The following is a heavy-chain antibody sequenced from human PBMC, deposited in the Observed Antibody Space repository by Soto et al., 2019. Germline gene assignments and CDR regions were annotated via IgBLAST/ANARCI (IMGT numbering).Heavy chain of an antibody. CDR1: GFSLSTSGVG. Sequence: QITLKESGPTLVKPTQTLTLTCTFSGFSLSTSGVGVGWIRQPPGKALEWLALIYLDDDKRYSPSLKSRLTITKDTSKNQVVLTMTNMDPVDTVTYYCAHSTSTRHYDFWSGPRPDVWGQGTTVTVSS. CDR3: AHSTSTRHYDFWSGPRPDV. V-gene: IGHV2-5*02. D-gene: IGHD3-3*01. CDR2: IYLDDDK. J-gene: IGHJ6*02.